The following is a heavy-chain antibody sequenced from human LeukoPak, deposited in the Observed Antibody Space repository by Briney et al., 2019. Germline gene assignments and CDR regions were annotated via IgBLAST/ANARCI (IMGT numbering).Heavy chain of an antibody. D-gene: IGHD6-19*01. CDR2: INPSGGST. CDR3: ARDSGWWMFDY. J-gene: IGHJ4*02. Sequence: ASVKVSCKASGYXFTSYYIHWVRQAPGQGPEWMGLINPSGGSTSYAQKFQGRVTMTRDTSTSTVYVELSSLRSEDTAVYYCARDSGWWMFDYWGQGTLVTVSS. V-gene: IGHV1-46*01. CDR1: GYXFTSYY.